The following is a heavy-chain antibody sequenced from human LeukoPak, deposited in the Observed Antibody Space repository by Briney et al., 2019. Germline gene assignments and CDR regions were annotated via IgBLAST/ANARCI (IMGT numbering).Heavy chain of an antibody. CDR3: ARGKYYDFWSGYFDY. D-gene: IGHD3-3*01. J-gene: IGHJ4*02. Sequence: PGGSLRLSCAASGFTFSSYAMHRVRQAPGKGLEWVAVIWYDGSNKYYADSVKGRFTISRDNSKNTLYLQMNSLRAEDTAVYYCARGKYYDFWSGYFDYWGQGTLVTVSS. V-gene: IGHV3-33*08. CDR2: IWYDGSNK. CDR1: GFTFSSYA.